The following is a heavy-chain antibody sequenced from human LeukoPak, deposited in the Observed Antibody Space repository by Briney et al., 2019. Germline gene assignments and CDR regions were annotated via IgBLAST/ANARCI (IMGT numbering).Heavy chain of an antibody. Sequence: SCKASGGTFSSYAISWVRQAPGKGLEWVSVISGSGDSTNYADSVKGRFTISRDNSKNTLYLQMNSLRAEDTAVYYCAKDRYSSWYLTLDYWGQGTLVTVSS. V-gene: IGHV3-23*01. CDR1: GGTFSSYA. D-gene: IGHD6-13*01. CDR3: AKDRYSSWYLTLDY. J-gene: IGHJ4*02. CDR2: ISGSGDST.